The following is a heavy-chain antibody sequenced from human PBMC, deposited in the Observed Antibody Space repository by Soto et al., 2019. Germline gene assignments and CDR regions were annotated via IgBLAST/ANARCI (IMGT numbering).Heavy chain of an antibody. CDR3: ARQYYDILTGSYYNYYMDV. CDR1: GGSISSYS. Sequence: TLSLTCTVSGGSISSYSWNWIRQPPGKGLEWIGYIYYSGSTNYNPSLKSRVTISIDTSKNQLSLKLSSVTAADSAVYYCARQYYDILTGSYYNYYMDVWGKGTTVTVSS. V-gene: IGHV4-59*08. J-gene: IGHJ6*03. D-gene: IGHD3-9*01. CDR2: IYYSGST.